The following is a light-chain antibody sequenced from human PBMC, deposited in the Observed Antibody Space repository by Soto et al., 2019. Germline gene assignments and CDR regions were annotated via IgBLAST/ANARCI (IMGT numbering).Light chain of an antibody. CDR3: QQYNSYLLT. CDR1: QSISRS. J-gene: IGKJ3*01. CDR2: DAS. Sequence: DIQMTQSPSTLSASVGDRVTITCRASQSISRSLAWYQQKPGKAPNLLIYDASSLVSGVPSRFSGSGFGTEFTLTISSLQPDDFATYYCQQYNSYLLTFGPGTTVDIK. V-gene: IGKV1-5*01.